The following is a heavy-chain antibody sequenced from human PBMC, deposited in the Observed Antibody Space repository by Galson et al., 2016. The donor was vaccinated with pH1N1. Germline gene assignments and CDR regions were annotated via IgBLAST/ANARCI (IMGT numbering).Heavy chain of an antibody. D-gene: IGHD6-25*01. V-gene: IGHV3-9*01. CDR3: TKIRGYGELQGFDY. J-gene: IGHJ4*02. CDR1: GFPFDDYA. Sequence: SLRLSCAASGFPFDDYAMHWVRQAPGKGLEWVSGISWSGSIIGYADSVKGRFTISRDNAKNSLYLEMNSLRAEDTALYYCTKIRGYGELQGFDYWGQGAVVTFSS. CDR2: ISWSGSII.